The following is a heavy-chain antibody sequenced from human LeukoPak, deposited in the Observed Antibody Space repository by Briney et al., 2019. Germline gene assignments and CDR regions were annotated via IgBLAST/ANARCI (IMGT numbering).Heavy chain of an antibody. V-gene: IGHV3-23*01. CDR2: ISASGGTT. CDR1: GFTFSNHA. Sequence: PGGSLRLSCAASGFTFSNHAMSWVRQAPEKGLEWVSAISASGGTTYYADSVKGRFTISRDNSKNTLYLQMNSLRAEDTAVYYCAKGDSGSYSEYHFDYWGQGTLVTVSS. J-gene: IGHJ4*02. CDR3: AKGDSGSYSEYHFDY. D-gene: IGHD1-26*01.